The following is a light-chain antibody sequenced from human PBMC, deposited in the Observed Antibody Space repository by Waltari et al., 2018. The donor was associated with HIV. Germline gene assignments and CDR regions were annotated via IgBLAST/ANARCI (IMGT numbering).Light chain of an antibody. CDR1: SLGKYY. J-gene: IGLJ2*01. CDR2: GKN. Sequence: SSELTQDPAVSVALGQTVKSACLGDSLGKYYASWYRLRPGQAPQLLVYGKNSRPSGIPDRFSASSSGNRAFLTITGARAEDEADYYCACWDRSGDYILFGGGTSLTGL. CDR3: ACWDRSGDYIL. V-gene: IGLV3-19*01.